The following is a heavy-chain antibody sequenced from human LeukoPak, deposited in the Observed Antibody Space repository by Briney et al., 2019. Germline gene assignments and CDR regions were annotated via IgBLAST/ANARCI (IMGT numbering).Heavy chain of an antibody. CDR1: GFTFSSYA. CDR2: ISYDGSNK. V-gene: IGHV3-30*04. CDR3: AREDIVVVPAAHP. D-gene: IGHD2-2*01. J-gene: IGHJ5*02. Sequence: GGSLRLSCAASGFTFSSYAMHWVLQAPGKGLEWVAVISYDGSNKYYADSVKGRFTISRDNSKNTLYLQMNSLRAEDTAVYYCAREDIVVVPAAHPWGQGTLVTVSS.